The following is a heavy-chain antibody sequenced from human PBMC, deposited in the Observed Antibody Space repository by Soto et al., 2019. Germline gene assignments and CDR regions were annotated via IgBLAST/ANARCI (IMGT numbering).Heavy chain of an antibody. CDR3: ARHVGSGSYEDWHLDI. J-gene: IGHJ2*01. D-gene: IGHD3-10*01. CDR1: GGSINSNNYY. Sequence: KTSETLSLTCSVSGGSINSNNYYWGWIRQPPGKGLEWIGSIYYSGYTYYNPSLKSRITTSLDTSKNQVSLKLSSVTAADTAVYYCARHVGSGSYEDWHLDICGRGTLVTVYS. CDR2: IYYSGYT. V-gene: IGHV4-39*01.